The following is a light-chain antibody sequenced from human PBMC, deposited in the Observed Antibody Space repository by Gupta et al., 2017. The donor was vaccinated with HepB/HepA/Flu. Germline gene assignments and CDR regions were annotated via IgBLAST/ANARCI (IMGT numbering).Light chain of an antibody. CDR1: QSVGTN. CDR2: GAS. V-gene: IGKV3-15*01. J-gene: IGKJ1*01. CDR3: HQYKNWPQLT. Sequence: ETVMTQSPATLSVSPGERATLSCRASQSVGTNLAWYQQKPGQAPRLLIHGASTRATGIPARFSGSGSGTEFTLTISSRQSEDFAVYYCHQYKNWPQLTFGQGTKVESK.